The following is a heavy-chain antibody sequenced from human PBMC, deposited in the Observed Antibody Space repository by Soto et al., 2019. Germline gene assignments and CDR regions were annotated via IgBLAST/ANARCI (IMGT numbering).Heavy chain of an antibody. CDR2: ISSSSDYI. J-gene: IGHJ4*02. Sequence: GGSLRLSCAASGFTFTSYTMNWVRQAPGKGLEWVSSISSSSDYIYYADSMKGRVTISRDNAKNSLFLDMNSLTGEDTAVYYCARERVYATGPLDFWGQGTLVTVSS. CDR3: ARERVYATGPLDF. CDR1: GFTFTSYT. V-gene: IGHV3-21*06. D-gene: IGHD6-13*01.